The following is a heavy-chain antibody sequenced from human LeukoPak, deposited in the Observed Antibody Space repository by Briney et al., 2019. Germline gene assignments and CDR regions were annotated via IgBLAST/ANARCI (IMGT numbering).Heavy chain of an antibody. CDR1: GFPFSSYG. J-gene: IGHJ6*02. CDR3: ARALGSSSWYERYYYGMDV. D-gene: IGHD6-13*01. Sequence: QPGRSLRLSCAASGFPFSSYGMHWVRQAPGEGLEWVAVIWYDGSNKYYADSVKGRFTISRDNSKNTLYLQMNSLRAEDTAVYYCARALGSSSWYERYYYGMDVLGQGTTVTVSS. V-gene: IGHV3-33*01. CDR2: IWYDGSNK.